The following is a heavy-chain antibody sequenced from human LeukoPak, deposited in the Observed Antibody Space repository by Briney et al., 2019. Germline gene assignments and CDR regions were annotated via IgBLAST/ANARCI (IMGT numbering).Heavy chain of an antibody. D-gene: IGHD3-22*01. CDR2: ICYAGST. CDR3: ARVGRYFDSNGYYFDY. CDR1: GGSISSSSYN. V-gene: IGHV4-39*07. Sequence: SETLSLTCTVSGGSISSSSYNWGWIRQPPGKGLEWIGSICYAGSTYYNPSLKSRITISIDTSKTLFSLKLTSVTAADAAVFYCARVGRYFDSNGYYFDYWGQGTLVTVSS. J-gene: IGHJ4*02.